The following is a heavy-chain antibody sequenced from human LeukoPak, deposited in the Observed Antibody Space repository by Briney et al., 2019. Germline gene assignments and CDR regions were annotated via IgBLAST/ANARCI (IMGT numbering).Heavy chain of an antibody. CDR1: GFTFDDYA. V-gene: IGHV3-9*01. CDR3: AKGLVDTSGYYSSPLDY. J-gene: IGHJ4*02. CDR2: ISWHSGSI. Sequence: PGRSLRLSCAASGFTFDDYAMHWVRQAPGKGLEWVSGISWHSGSIGYADSVKGRFTISRDNAKNSLYLQMNSLRADDPALYYCAKGLVDTSGYYSSPLDYWGQGTLVTVSS. D-gene: IGHD3-22*01.